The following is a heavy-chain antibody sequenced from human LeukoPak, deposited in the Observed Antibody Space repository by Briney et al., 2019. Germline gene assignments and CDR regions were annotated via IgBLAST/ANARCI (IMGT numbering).Heavy chain of an antibody. Sequence: PGRSLRLSCAASGFTFSSYAMHWVRQAPGKGLEWVAVISYDGSNKYYADSVKGRFTISRDNSKNTLYLQMNSLRAEDTAVYYCARAQRRYCSGGSCKDWFDPWGQGTLVTVSS. V-gene: IGHV3-30-3*01. CDR1: GFTFSSYA. D-gene: IGHD2-15*01. CDR3: ARAQRRYCSGGSCKDWFDP. CDR2: ISYDGSNK. J-gene: IGHJ5*02.